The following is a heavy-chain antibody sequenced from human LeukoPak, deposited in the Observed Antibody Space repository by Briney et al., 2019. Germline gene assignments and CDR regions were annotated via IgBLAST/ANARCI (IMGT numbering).Heavy chain of an antibody. CDR3: ARESAFDYYGSGSYDY. CDR2: VNPNSGGT. V-gene: IGHV1-2*02. Sequence: ASVKVSCKASGYTFTDYYMHWVGQAPGQGREWMGWVNPNSGGTNYARKFQGRVTMTSATSISTAYMELSRLRSDDTAVYYCARESAFDYYGSGSYDYWGQGTLVTVSS. D-gene: IGHD3-10*01. J-gene: IGHJ4*02. CDR1: GYTFTDYY.